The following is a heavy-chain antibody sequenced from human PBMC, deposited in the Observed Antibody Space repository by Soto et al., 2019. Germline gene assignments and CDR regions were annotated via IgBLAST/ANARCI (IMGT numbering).Heavy chain of an antibody. CDR2: INHSGST. V-gene: IGHV4-34*01. CDR3: ARVWFGELTGFDP. CDR1: GGSFSGYY. D-gene: IGHD3-10*01. J-gene: IGHJ5*02. Sequence: SETLSLTCAVYGGSFSGYYWSWIRQPPGKGLEWIGEINHSGSTNYNPSIKSRVTISEDTSKNQFSLKLSSVTAADTAVYYCARVWFGELTGFDPWGQGTLVTVSS.